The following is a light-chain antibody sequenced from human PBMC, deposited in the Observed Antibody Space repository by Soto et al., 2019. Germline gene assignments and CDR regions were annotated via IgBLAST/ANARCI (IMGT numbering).Light chain of an antibody. CDR2: GAS. V-gene: IGKV3D-15*01. CDR1: QSVSSTY. CDR3: QQYNNWPPIT. J-gene: IGKJ5*01. Sequence: PGERFTLSSRASQSVSSTYLTWYQQKPGQAPRLLIYGASTRATSIPARFSGSGSGTDFTLTISSLQSEDFAVYYCQQYNNWPPITFGQGTRLEIK.